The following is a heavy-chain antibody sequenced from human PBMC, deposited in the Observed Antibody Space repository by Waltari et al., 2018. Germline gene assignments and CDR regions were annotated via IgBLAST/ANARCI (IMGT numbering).Heavy chain of an antibody. CDR1: GGSFSGYY. CDR3: ARNYNFPFYFDY. D-gene: IGHD1-20*01. Sequence: QVQLQQWGAGLLKPSETLSLTCAVYGGSFSGYYWSWIRQPPGKGLEWIGEISHRGSTNYNPSRKSRVTISVDTSKNQFSLKLSSVTAAYTAVYYCARNYNFPFYFDYWGQGTLVTVSS. J-gene: IGHJ4*02. V-gene: IGHV4-34*01. CDR2: ISHRGST.